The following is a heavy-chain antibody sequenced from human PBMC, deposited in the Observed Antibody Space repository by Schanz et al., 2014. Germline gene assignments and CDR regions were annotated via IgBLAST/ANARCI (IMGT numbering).Heavy chain of an antibody. V-gene: IGHV3-33*01. CDR1: GLNFDYYG. Sequence: QVQLVESGGGVVQPGRSLRLSCATSGLNFDYYGMNWVRQAPGKGLEWVANIGYDGSEKYYVDSVKGRFTISRDNSKDTLYLQMSGLTPEDTAVYYCARDIRPAPGLNWFDPWGQGTLVTVSS. D-gene: IGHD6-13*01. J-gene: IGHJ5*02. CDR2: IGYDGSEK. CDR3: ARDIRPAPGLNWFDP.